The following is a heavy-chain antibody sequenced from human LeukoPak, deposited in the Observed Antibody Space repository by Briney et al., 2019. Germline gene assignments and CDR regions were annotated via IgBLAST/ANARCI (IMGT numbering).Heavy chain of an antibody. J-gene: IGHJ6*03. CDR2: INSDGSST. CDR3: ARAMRTYYMDV. Sequence: PGGSLRLSCAASGFTFSSYWMHWVRQAPGKGLVWVSRINSDGSSTSYADSVKGRFTISRDNAKNSLYLQMNSLRAEDTAVYYCARAMRTYYMDVWGKGTTVTISS. V-gene: IGHV3-74*01. D-gene: IGHD3-22*01. CDR1: GFTFSSYW.